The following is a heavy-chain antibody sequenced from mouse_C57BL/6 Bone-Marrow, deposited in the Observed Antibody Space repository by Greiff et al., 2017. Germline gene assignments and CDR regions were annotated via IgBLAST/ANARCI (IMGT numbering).Heavy chain of an antibody. V-gene: IGHV14-3*01. D-gene: IGHD1-1*02. CDR2: IDPSNGNT. Sequence: EVQLQQSVAELVRPGASVKLSCTASGFNITTTYMHWVKQRPEPGLEWIGRIDPSNGNTKYAPKFQGQATITADKSSNTAYLQLSSLTSEDTALYYCALPSGSYVGFAYWGQGTLVTVSA. CDR3: ALPSGSYVGFAY. CDR1: GFNITTTY. J-gene: IGHJ3*01.